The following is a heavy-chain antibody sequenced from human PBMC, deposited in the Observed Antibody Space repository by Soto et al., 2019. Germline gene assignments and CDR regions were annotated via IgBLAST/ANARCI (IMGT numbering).Heavy chain of an antibody. CDR3: ASHPLIRSDDNS. J-gene: IGHJ1*01. D-gene: IGHD1-20*01. V-gene: IGHV4-39*01. CDR1: RGTITNSEYY. Sequence: ASETLSLTGTVSRGTITNSEYYCAWIRQPPGKGLQFFGTIYSSGSSSSNPSLKSRLSMSVDTSRNQFSLTMKSVTAADTGVFYCASHPLIRSDDNSWDQRVLVTVSS. CDR2: IYSSGSS.